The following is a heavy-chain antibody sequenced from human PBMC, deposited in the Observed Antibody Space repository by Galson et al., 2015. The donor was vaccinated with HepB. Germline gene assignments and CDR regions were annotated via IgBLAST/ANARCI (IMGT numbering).Heavy chain of an antibody. V-gene: IGHV1-2*02. Sequence: SVTVSCKAFRYTFTGYYVHWVRRAPGEGLEWMGWINPNSGDTVYTQKFQGRVTTTRDTSINTAYMELTRLTSDDTAVYYCARASYCGDRICIPAISEFWGQGTLVTVSS. D-gene: IGHD2-21*01. J-gene: IGHJ4*02. CDR3: ARASYCGDRICIPAISEF. CDR1: RYTFTGYY. CDR2: INPNSGDT.